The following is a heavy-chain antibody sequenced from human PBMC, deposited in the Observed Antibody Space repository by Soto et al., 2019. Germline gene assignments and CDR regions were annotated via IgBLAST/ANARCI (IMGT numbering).Heavy chain of an antibody. CDR1: GFSFEEYA. D-gene: IGHD6-19*01. V-gene: IGHV3-9*01. J-gene: IGHJ5*02. CDR2: ISWNSGTT. CDR3: AKDNLRSGLGNWFDP. Sequence: EMRLVESGGALAKPGGSLRLSCEASGFSFEEYAMNWVRQGPGKGLEWVARISWNSGTTHYADSVTGRFAISRDNGKNLVYLELNGLRIEDTALYYCAKDNLRSGLGNWFDPWGQGTWVSVSS.